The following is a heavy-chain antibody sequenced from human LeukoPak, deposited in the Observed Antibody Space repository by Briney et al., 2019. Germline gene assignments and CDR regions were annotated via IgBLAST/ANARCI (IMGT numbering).Heavy chain of an antibody. Sequence: GGSLRLSCAASGFTVSDNYMSWVRQAPGKGLEWDSAMYSGGDTYYADSVKGRFTFSRDISKNTLYLQMNGLRTEDTAMYYCARDAPQVPAAGVLASWGQGTLVTVSS. CDR2: MYSGGDT. CDR3: ARDAPQVPAAGVLAS. V-gene: IGHV3-53*01. CDR1: GFTVSDNY. J-gene: IGHJ5*02. D-gene: IGHD6-13*01.